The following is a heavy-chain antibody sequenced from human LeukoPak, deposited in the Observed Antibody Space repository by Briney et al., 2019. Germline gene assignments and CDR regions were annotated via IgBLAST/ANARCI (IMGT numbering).Heavy chain of an antibody. D-gene: IGHD6-6*01. J-gene: IGHJ5*02. CDR1: GGTFSSYA. V-gene: IGHV1-69*05. Sequence: SVKVSCKASGGTFSSYAISWVRQAPGQGLEWMGGIIPIFGTANYAQEFQGRVTITTDESTSTAYVELSSLRSEDTAVYYCARGGAARRSRRWFDPWGQGTLVTVSS. CDR3: ARGGAARRSRRWFDP. CDR2: IIPIFGTA.